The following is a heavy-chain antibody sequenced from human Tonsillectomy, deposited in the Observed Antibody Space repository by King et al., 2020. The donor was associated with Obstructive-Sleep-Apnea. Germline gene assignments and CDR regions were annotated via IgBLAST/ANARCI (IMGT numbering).Heavy chain of an antibody. CDR3: ARDEGPVGATFGMDV. CDR1: GFTFSIYW. D-gene: IGHD1-26*01. V-gene: IGHV3-7*03. Sequence: VQLVESGGDLVQPGGSLRLSCAASGFTFSIYWMSWVRQAPGKGLEWVANIKYDGGEKYYVDSVKGRFTISRDNAKNSLYLQMNSLRAEDPAVYCCARDEGPVGATFGMDVWGQGTTVTVSS. CDR2: IKYDGGEK. J-gene: IGHJ6*02.